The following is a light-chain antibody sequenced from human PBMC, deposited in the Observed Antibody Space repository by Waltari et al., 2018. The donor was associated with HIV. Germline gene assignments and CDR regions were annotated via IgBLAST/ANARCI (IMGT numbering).Light chain of an antibody. CDR1: QSIRSY. CDR2: AAS. V-gene: IGKV1-39*01. Sequence: DIQMTQSPSSLSASVGDRVTITCRASQSIRSYLNWYQQKPGKDPKLLIFAASRLQSGVPSRFSGSESGTDFTLTISSRQLEDFAVYYCQQSYNTPLTFGGGTKVEIK. J-gene: IGKJ4*01. CDR3: QQSYNTPLT.